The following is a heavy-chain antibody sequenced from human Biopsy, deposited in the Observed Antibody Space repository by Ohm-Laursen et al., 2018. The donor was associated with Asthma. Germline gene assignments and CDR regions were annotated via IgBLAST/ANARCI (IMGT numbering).Heavy chain of an antibody. CDR2: IYYSGRT. CDR3: ARFTASITIFGVVNNWFDP. Sequence: SETLSLTWAVSGGSIRSSSYYWGWMRQPKGKGLEWIGSIYYSGRTYYNPSLKSQVTISVDTSKNQFSLKLSSVTAADTAVYYCARFTASITIFGVVNNWFDPWGQGTLVTVSS. V-gene: IGHV4-39*01. J-gene: IGHJ5*02. D-gene: IGHD3-3*01. CDR1: GGSIRSSSYY.